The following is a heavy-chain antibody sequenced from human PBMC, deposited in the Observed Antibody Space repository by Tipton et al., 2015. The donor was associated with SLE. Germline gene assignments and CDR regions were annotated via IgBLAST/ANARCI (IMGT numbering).Heavy chain of an antibody. V-gene: IGHV4-38-2*01. CDR3: ARIGIYYDSSGYLDY. J-gene: IGHJ4*02. Sequence: LRLSCAASGFTFSDYYMSWIRQPPGKGLEWIGSIYYSGSTYYNPSLKSRVTISVDTSKNQFSLKLSSVTAADTAVYYCARIGIYYDSSGYLDYWGQGTLVTVSS. CDR1: GFTFSDYY. D-gene: IGHD3-22*01. CDR2: IYYSGST.